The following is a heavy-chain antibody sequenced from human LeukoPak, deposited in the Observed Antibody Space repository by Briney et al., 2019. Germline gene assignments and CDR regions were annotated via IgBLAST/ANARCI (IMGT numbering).Heavy chain of an antibody. D-gene: IGHD4-17*01. CDR2: ISSSTSYI. V-gene: IGHV3-21*01. Sequence: GGSLRLSCAASGFTFSSYTMNWVRQAPGKGLEWVSSISSSTSYIYYADSVEGRFTISRDNAKNSLYLQMNSLRAEDTAVYYCARDRYGDYSIDSWGQGTLVTVSS. J-gene: IGHJ4*02. CDR1: GFTFSSYT. CDR3: ARDRYGDYSIDS.